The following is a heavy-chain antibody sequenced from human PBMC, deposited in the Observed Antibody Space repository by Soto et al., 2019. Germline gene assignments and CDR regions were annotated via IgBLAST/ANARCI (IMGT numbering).Heavy chain of an antibody. CDR2: ISGSGAST. J-gene: IGHJ4*02. Sequence: LGLSCAASGFTFSNYAMSWDRQAPGKGLQWVSTISGSGASTYYGDSVKGRFTLSRDNSENTLFLQMDSLRAEDTAVYYCAKGDLLTGVAHFDYWGQGTLVTVSS. V-gene: IGHV3-23*01. CDR3: AKGDLLTGVAHFDY. D-gene: IGHD7-27*01. CDR1: GFTFSNYA.